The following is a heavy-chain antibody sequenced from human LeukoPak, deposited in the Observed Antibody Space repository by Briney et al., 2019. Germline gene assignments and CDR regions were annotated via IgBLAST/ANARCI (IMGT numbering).Heavy chain of an antibody. CDR2: ISSSGSDK. Sequence: GSLRLSCAASGFPFSDHEMNWVRQAPGKGLEWVSYISSSGSDKYYPDSVKGRFTISRDNAKNSLYLQMNSLRAEDTAVYYCARRTHGAFAIWGQGTKVTVSS. CDR3: ARRTHGAFAI. V-gene: IGHV3-48*03. J-gene: IGHJ3*02. D-gene: IGHD5-24*01. CDR1: GFPFSDHE.